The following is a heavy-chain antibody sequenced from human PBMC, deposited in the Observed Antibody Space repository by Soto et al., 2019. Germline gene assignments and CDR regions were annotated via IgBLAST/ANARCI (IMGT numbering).Heavy chain of an antibody. CDR1: RFSLSSCW. CDR2: IKQDGSEK. D-gene: IGHD7-27*01. CDR3: ARDRYATNWGRAFDY. V-gene: IGHV3-7*03. J-gene: IGHJ4*02. Sequence: GCLRICCASSRFSLSSCWVIGDRKAPGKGLEWVANIKQDGSEKYYVDSVKGRFTISRDNAKNSLYLQMNSLRAEDTAVYYCARDRYATNWGRAFDYWGQVTLVTVSS.